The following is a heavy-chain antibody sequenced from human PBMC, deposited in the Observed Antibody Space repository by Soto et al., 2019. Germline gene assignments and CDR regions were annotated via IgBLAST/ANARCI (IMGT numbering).Heavy chain of an antibody. CDR1: GGSVNSNSYS. CDR2: IYSSETT. J-gene: IGHJ6*02. Sequence: SETLSLTCTVSGGSVNSNSYSWGWIRQSPGKGLEWIGTIYSSETTHYNPSLRSRVTISVDTSKNQFSLKLTSVTAADTAVYYCAREKRHYYGSGSYHYGMDVWGQGTTVTVSS. D-gene: IGHD3-10*01. CDR3: AREKRHYYGSGSYHYGMDV. V-gene: IGHV4-39*07.